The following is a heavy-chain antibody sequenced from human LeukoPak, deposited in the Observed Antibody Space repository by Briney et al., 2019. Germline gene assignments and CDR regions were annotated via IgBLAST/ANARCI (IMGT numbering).Heavy chain of an antibody. Sequence: SETLSLTCTVSGGSISSSSYYWGWIRQPPGKGLEWIGSIYYSGSTYYNPSLKSRVTISVDTSKNQFSLKLSSVTAADTAVYYCARGGTGDEFDYWGQGTLVTVSS. J-gene: IGHJ4*02. CDR3: ARGGTGDEFDY. D-gene: IGHD7-27*01. V-gene: IGHV4-39*07. CDR1: GGSISSSSYY. CDR2: IYYSGST.